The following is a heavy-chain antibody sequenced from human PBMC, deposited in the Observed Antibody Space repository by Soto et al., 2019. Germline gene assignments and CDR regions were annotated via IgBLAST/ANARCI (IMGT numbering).Heavy chain of an antibody. Sequence: SETLSLTCAVSGGSISSGGYSWSWIRQPPGKGLEWIGYIYHSGSTYYNPSLKSRVTISVDRSKNQFSLKLSSVTAADTAVYYCARASPSGSYYSDFDYWGQGTLVTVS. V-gene: IGHV4-30-2*01. D-gene: IGHD1-26*01. CDR2: IYHSGST. J-gene: IGHJ4*02. CDR3: ARASPSGSYYSDFDY. CDR1: GGSISSGGYS.